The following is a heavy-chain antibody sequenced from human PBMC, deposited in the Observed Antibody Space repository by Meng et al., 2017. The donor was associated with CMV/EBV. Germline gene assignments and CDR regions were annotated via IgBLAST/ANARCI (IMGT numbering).Heavy chain of an antibody. CDR3: AKNLVVPVATPYYYYGMDV. D-gene: IGHD2-2*01. CDR2: VWYEGSNK. J-gene: IGHJ6*02. V-gene: IGHV3-33*06. Sequence: GGSLRLSCAASGFTFSSYAMHRVRQAPGKGLEWVAVVWYEGSNKYYADSVKGRFTISRDNSKNTLYLQMNSLRAEDTGVYYCAKNLVVPVATPYYYYGMDVWGQGTTVTVSS. CDR1: GFTFSSYA.